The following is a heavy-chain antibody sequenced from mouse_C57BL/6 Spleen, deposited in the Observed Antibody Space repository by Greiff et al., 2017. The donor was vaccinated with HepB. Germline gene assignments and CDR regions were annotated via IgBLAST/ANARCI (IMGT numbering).Heavy chain of an antibody. V-gene: IGHV3-6*01. CDR1: GYSITSGYY. CDR3: AVYYYGTLAY. D-gene: IGHD1-1*01. J-gene: IGHJ3*01. CDR2: ISYDGSN. Sequence: ESGPGLVKPSQSLSLTCSVTGYSITSGYYWNWIRQFPGNKLEWMGYISYDGSNNYNPSLKNRISITRDTSKNQFFLKLNSVTTEDTATYYCAVYYYGTLAYWGQGTLVTVSA.